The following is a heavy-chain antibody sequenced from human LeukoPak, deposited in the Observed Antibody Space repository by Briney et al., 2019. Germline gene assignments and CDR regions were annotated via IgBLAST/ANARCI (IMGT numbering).Heavy chain of an antibody. CDR2: IFGSGGSA. CDR1: GFTFGSYA. V-gene: IGHV3-23*01. D-gene: IGHD2-15*01. J-gene: IGHJ4*02. Sequence: GGSLKLSCAASGFTFGSYAMYWVRQAPGKGLEWVSGIFGSGGSAHYADSVKGRFTISRDNSKNTVYLQMDSLRAEDTATYYCAKTTTGYSSGRYPAWPIDYWGQGTLVTVSS. CDR3: AKTTTGYSSGRYPAWPIDY.